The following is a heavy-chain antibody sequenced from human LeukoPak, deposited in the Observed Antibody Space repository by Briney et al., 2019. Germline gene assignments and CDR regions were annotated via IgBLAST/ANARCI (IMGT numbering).Heavy chain of an antibody. D-gene: IGHD5-24*01. V-gene: IGHV3-21*01. J-gene: IGHJ4*02. CDR3: ARDGGEMATNFFDY. Sequence: GGSLRLSCEASGIAFSGYSMNWVRQAPGGSLEWVSSISSSRTYIYYADSVKGRFTISRDNAKNSLYLQMNSLRAEDTAVYYCARDGGEMATNFFDYWGQGTLVTVSS. CDR1: GIAFSGYS. CDR2: ISSSRTYI.